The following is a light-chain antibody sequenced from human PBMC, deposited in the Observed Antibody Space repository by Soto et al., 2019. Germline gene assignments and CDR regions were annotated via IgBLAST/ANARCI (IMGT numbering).Light chain of an antibody. J-gene: IGLJ2*01. CDR2: LKSDGSH. CDR1: SGHSSYA. Sequence: QLVLTQSPSASASLGASVKLTCTLSSGHSSYAIAWHQQQPEKGPRYLMKLKSDGSHSKGDGIPDRFSGSSSGAERYLTISSLQSEDEADYYCQTWGSGSPVVFGGGTKLTVL. V-gene: IGLV4-69*01. CDR3: QTWGSGSPVV.